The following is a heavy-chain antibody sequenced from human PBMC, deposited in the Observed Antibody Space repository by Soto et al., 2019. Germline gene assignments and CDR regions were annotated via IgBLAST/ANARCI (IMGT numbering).Heavy chain of an antibody. CDR1: GFAFSKSA. CDR3: VKGVYGSGSDFFDY. D-gene: IGHD3-10*01. V-gene: IGHV3-23*01. Sequence: PGGSLRLSCSASGFAFSKSAMSWVRQAPGKGLEWVSTISDFGDESFYADSVKGRFTISRDNSKSTLSLQMNSLRDDDTALYYCVKGVYGSGSDFFDYWGQGTPVTVSS. J-gene: IGHJ4*02. CDR2: ISDFGDES.